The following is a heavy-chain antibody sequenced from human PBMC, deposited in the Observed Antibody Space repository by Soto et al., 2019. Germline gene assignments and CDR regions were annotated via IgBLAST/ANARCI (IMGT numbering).Heavy chain of an antibody. D-gene: IGHD2-15*01. J-gene: IGHJ5*02. CDR1: GFTFGDSY. CDR2: ISPGSRYP. CDR3: VRGGGGGMFDP. Sequence: RTRSCVVYGFTFGDSYMSWIRQAQGKGLVGLTYISPGSRYPAYANSVKGRFTNSRNNAKRSLYLQMMSLKAEDTAIYYCVRGGGGGMFDPWGQGTMVTVSS. V-gene: IGHV3-11*06.